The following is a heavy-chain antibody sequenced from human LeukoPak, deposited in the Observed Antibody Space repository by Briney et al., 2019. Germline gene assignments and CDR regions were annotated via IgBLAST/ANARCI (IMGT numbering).Heavy chain of an antibody. J-gene: IGHJ4*02. Sequence: SVKVSCKASGYTFSNYGVNWARQAPGQGLEWMGGIIPIFGTANYAQKFQGRVTITADESTSTAYMELSSLRSEDTAVYYCARDQKAMTTVTTALDYWGQGTLVTVSS. CDR2: IIPIFGTA. V-gene: IGHV1-69*13. CDR3: ARDQKAMTTVTTALDY. CDR1: GYTFSNYG. D-gene: IGHD4-17*01.